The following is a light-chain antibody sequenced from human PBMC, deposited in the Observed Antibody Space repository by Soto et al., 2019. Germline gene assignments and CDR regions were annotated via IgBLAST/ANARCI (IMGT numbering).Light chain of an antibody. V-gene: IGLV2-23*02. Sequence: QSALTQPASVSGSPGQSITISCTGTSSDVGSYNLVSWYQQHPGKAPKLMIYEVSKRPSGVSNRFSGSKSGNTASLTISGLQAEDEADYYCCSYAGSSNWVFGGGTKATVL. CDR3: CSYAGSSNWV. CDR2: EVS. CDR1: SSDVGSYNL. J-gene: IGLJ3*02.